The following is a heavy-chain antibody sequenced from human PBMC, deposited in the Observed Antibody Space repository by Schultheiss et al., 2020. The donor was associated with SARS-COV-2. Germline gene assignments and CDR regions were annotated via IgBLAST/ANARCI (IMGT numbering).Heavy chain of an antibody. D-gene: IGHD6-6*01. CDR2: INHSGST. V-gene: IGHV4-61*08. J-gene: IGHJ5*02. CDR3: ARTPSYSSSKNWFDP. Sequence: SETLSLTCAVSGGSISSGGYSWSWIRQPPGKGLEWIGEINHSGSTNYNPSLKSRVTISVDTSKNQFSLKLSSVTAADTAVYYCARTPSYSSSKNWFDPWGQGTLVTVSS. CDR1: GGSISSGGYS.